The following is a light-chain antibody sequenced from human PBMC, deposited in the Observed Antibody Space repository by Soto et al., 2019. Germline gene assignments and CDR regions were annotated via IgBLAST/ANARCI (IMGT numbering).Light chain of an antibody. V-gene: IGKV3-11*01. CDR3: QQTSSWPPEIT. CDR1: QSVPRH. CDR2: DSS. J-gene: IGKJ5*01. Sequence: EIVMTQSPASLSLSPGETATVSCRSSQSVPRHLAWYQQRPGLAPRLLIYDSSSRATGIPDRFSGSGSGTDFTLTISSLEPEDFAVYYCQQTSSWPPEITFGQGTRLEI.